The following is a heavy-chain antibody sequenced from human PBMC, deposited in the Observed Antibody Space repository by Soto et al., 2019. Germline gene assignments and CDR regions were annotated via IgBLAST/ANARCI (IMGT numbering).Heavy chain of an antibody. CDR3: ARDSNMTTVAEGWFDP. J-gene: IGHJ5*02. Sequence: SVKVSCKGSGYTFTSYGISWVRQAPGQGLEWMGRIIPILGIANYAQKFQGRVTITADKSTSTAYMELSSLRSEDTAVYYCARDSNMTTVAEGWFDPWGQGTLVTVSS. V-gene: IGHV1-69*04. CDR2: IIPILGIA. D-gene: IGHD4-4*01. CDR1: GYTFTSYG.